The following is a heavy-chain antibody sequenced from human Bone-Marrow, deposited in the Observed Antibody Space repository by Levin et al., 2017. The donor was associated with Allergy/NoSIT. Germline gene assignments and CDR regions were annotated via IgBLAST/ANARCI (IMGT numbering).Heavy chain of an antibody. J-gene: IGHJ4*02. CDR3: ARFNPIGGAIWPNVLGG. CDR2: IIPISGIT. CDR1: GGTLSRYG. V-gene: IGHV1-69*04. D-gene: IGHD1-26*01. Sequence: SVKVSCKASGGTLSRYGISWVRQAPGQGLEWMGRIIPISGITTHAQKFQGRVTITADKSTGTAYMELSSLRSEDTALYYCARFNPIGGAIWPNVLGGWGLGTLVTISS.